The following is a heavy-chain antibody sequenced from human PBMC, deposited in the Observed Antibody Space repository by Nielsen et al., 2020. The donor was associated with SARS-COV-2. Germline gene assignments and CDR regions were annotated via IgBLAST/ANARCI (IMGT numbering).Heavy chain of an antibody. CDR2: FDPEDGET. CDR1: GYTLTELS. D-gene: IGHD6-19*01. Sequence: ALVKVSCKVSGYTLTELSMHWVRQAPGKGLEWMGGFDPEDGETIYAQKFQGRVTMTEDTSTDTAYMELSSLRSEDTAVYYCARVTKGHYSSGWYYYGMDVWGQGTTVTVSS. J-gene: IGHJ6*02. V-gene: IGHV1-24*01. CDR3: ARVTKGHYSSGWYYYGMDV.